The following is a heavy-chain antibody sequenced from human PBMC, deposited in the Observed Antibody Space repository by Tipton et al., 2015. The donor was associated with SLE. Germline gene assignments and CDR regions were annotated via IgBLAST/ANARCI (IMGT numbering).Heavy chain of an antibody. J-gene: IGHJ4*02. CDR2: IYHSGIT. D-gene: IGHD6-6*01. CDR1: GYSITNGYF. Sequence: TLSLTCDVSGYSITNGYFWGWIRQPPGKGLEVIGYIYHSGITHYNPSLKSRVSISVDKSKNQFSLRLNSVTAADTAIYYCARISENSRYFDHWGQGTLVTVSS. V-gene: IGHV4-38-2*01. CDR3: ARISENSRYFDH.